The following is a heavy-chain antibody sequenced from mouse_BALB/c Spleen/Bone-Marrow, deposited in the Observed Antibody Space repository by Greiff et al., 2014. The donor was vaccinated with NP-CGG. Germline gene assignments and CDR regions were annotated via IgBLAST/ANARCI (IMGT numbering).Heavy chain of an antibody. D-gene: IGHD2-10*02. CDR1: GFTFSDYY. J-gene: IGHJ4*01. Sequence: VQLKESGGGLVKPGGALKLSCAASGFTFSDYYMYWGRQTPEKRLGWVATISDGGTYTFYPDSVKGRFTISRDNAKNNLYLQMSSLQSEDTAMYYCTRSGKRYGAMDYWGQGTSVTVSS. V-gene: IGHV5-4*02. CDR3: TRSGKRYGAMDY. CDR2: ISDGGTYT.